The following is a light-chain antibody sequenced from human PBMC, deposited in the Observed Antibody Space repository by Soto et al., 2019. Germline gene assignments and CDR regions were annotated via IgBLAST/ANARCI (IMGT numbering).Light chain of an antibody. CDR2: KAS. CDR3: QQYNSHSWT. V-gene: IGKV1-5*03. Sequence: DIQMTQSPSTLSASVGDRVTITCRASQSISSWLAWYQQKPGKAPNLLIYKASSLESGVPSRFSCSGSGTEFTLTISSLQPDDFATYFCQQYNSHSWTFGQGNKVEIK. CDR1: QSISSW. J-gene: IGKJ1*01.